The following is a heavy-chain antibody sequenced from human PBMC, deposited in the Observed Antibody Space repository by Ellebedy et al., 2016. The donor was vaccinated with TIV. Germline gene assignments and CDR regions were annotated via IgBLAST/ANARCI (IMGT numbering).Heavy chain of an antibody. D-gene: IGHD2/OR15-2a*01. CDR3: ARGRGDRSMEDYYYYGMDV. V-gene: IGHV1-69*13. Sequence: SVKVSXXASGGTFSSYAISWVRQAPGQGLEWMGGIIPIFGTANYAQKFQGRVTITADESTSTAYMELSSLRSEDTAVYYCARGRGDRSMEDYYYYGMDVWGQGTTVTVSS. CDR1: GGTFSSYA. CDR2: IIPIFGTA. J-gene: IGHJ6*02.